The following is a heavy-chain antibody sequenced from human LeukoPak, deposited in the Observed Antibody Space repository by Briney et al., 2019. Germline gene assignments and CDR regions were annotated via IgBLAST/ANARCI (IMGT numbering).Heavy chain of an antibody. CDR1: GFTFSSYG. CDR3: AQEGPLRDFDY. CDR2: IAYDGTNK. Sequence: KTGGSLRLSCAASGFTFSSYGMHWVRQAPGKGLGWVAVIAYDGTNKYYADSVKRRFTISRDNPKNTLYLPMNRLSAEHTAVYYCAQEGPLRDFDYWGQGTLVTVSS. J-gene: IGHJ4*02. V-gene: IGHV3-30*18. D-gene: IGHD2-15*01.